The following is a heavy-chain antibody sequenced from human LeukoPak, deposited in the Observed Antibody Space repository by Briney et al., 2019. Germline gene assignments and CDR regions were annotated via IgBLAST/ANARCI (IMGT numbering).Heavy chain of an antibody. Sequence: GESLKISCTGSGYTFKYYWIGWVRQMPGEGLEWMGIIYPDDSDTKYSPAFQGQVTISANKSINTAYLLWRTLKASDTAMYYCGTVLGARTFYPAQHFDSWGQGTLVTVSS. J-gene: IGHJ4*02. V-gene: IGHV5-51*01. CDR3: GTVLGARTFYPAQHFDS. D-gene: IGHD2/OR15-2a*01. CDR2: IYPDDSDT. CDR1: GYTFKYYW.